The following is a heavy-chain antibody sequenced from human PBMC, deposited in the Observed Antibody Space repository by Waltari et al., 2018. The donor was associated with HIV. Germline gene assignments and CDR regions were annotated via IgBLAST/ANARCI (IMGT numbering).Heavy chain of an antibody. Sequence: VQLVQAGAEVKKPGASVKVCCKSFGSTFTSYGFAWVRQAPGQGLEWMGWSSAYNENTNYAPKFQGRVTMTTDTSTTTGYMELRRLRSADTAVYFCASYSPPRGLDVWGQGTTVTVS. J-gene: IGHJ6*02. CDR2: SSAYNENT. V-gene: IGHV1-18*01. CDR1: GSTFTSYG. CDR3: ASYSPPRGLDV. D-gene: IGHD2-21*01.